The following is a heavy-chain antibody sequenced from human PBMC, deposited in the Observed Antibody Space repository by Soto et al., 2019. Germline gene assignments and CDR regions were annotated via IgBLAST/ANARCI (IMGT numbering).Heavy chain of an antibody. Sequence: SETLSLTCTVSGGSISSGDYYWSWIRQPPGEGLEWIGYIYYSGSTYYNPSLKSRVTISVDTSKNQFSLKLSSVTAADTAVYYCAGVTVVTRYFDYWGQGTLVTVSS. CDR3: AGVTVVTRYFDY. CDR2: IYYSGST. J-gene: IGHJ4*02. CDR1: GGSISSGDYY. V-gene: IGHV4-30-4*01. D-gene: IGHD2-15*01.